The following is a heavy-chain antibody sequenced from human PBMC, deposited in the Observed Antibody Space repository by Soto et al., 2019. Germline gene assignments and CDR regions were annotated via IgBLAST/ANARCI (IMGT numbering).Heavy chain of an antibody. CDR1: DDFISNSNYY. D-gene: IGHD3-3*01. CDR2: IYNSGGT. V-gene: IGHV4-39*01. J-gene: IGHJ6*02. CDR3: VGVVNSRYYYGIDV. Sequence: QVQLQESGPGLVKPSETLSLTCAVSDDFISNSNYYWGWIRQSPGKGLEWIGTIYNSGGTYYNPSLNSRVTISGDKPKSQFSLRLTSVSAADTALYYGVGVVNSRYYYGIDVWGQGTTVIVSS.